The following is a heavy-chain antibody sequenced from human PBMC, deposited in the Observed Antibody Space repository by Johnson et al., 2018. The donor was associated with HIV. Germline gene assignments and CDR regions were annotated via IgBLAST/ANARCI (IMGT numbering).Heavy chain of an antibody. D-gene: IGHD3-10*01. CDR1: GFTFSSYW. CDR3: AMPSMVQGGPDAFDI. J-gene: IGHJ3*02. CDR2: IKQDGSEK. Sequence: QLVESGGGVVQPGRSLRLSCAASGFTFSSYWMSWVRQAPGKGLEWVANIKQDGSEKYYVDSVKGRFTISRDNAKNSLYLQMNRLRAEDTAVYYCAMPSMVQGGPDAFDIWGQGTKVTVSS. V-gene: IGHV3-7*03.